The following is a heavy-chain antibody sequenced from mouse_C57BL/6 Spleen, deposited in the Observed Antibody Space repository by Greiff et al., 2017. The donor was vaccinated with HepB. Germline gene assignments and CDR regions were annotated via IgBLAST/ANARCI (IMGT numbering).Heavy chain of an antibody. CDR1: GYAFTNYL. Sequence: VQLQQSGAELVRPGTSVKVSCKASGYAFTNYLIEWVKQRPGQGLEWIGVINPGSGGTNYNEKFKGKATLTADKSSSTAYMQLSSLTSEDSAVYFCARQLRLSAMDYWGQGTSVTVSS. J-gene: IGHJ4*01. CDR2: INPGSGGT. CDR3: ARQLRLSAMDY. V-gene: IGHV1-54*01. D-gene: IGHD3-2*02.